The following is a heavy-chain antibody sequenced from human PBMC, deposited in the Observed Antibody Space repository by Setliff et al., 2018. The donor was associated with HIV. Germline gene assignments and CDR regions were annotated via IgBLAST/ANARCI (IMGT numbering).Heavy chain of an antibody. CDR3: TRDGGGDYGVYAPDY. V-gene: IGHV4-61*05. Sequence: PSETLSLTCTVPGGSINRSNYYWGWVRQPPGKGLEWIGYIYTSGSTNYNPSLKTRVTISVDASKNQFSLKLSSVTAADTAVYFCTRDGGGDYGVYAPDYWGQGTLVTVSS. CDR1: GGSINRSNYY. D-gene: IGHD4-17*01. J-gene: IGHJ4*02. CDR2: IYTSGST.